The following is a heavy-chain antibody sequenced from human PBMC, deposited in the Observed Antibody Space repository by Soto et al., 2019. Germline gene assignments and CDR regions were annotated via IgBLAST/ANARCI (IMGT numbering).Heavy chain of an antibody. V-gene: IGHV3-9*01. Sequence: GGSLRLSCAASGFTFDDYAMHWVRQAPGKGLEWVSGISWNSGSIGYADSVKGRFTISRDNAKNSLYLQMNSLRAEDTALYYCAKDINGWGSGSGSYGNPNYYYYYGMDVWGQGTTVTVSS. D-gene: IGHD3-10*01. CDR1: GFTFDDYA. CDR2: ISWNSGSI. J-gene: IGHJ6*02. CDR3: AKDINGWGSGSGSYGNPNYYYYYGMDV.